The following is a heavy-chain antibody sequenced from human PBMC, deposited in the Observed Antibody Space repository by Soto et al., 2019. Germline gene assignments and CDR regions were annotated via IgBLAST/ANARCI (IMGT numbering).Heavy chain of an antibody. CDR3: ARVREMGTVSKGYYHYMDV. D-gene: IGHD4-17*01. V-gene: IGHV1-69*02. CDR2: IIPILGVA. J-gene: IGHJ6*03. Sequence: SVKVSCKASGDTFSNHTISWVRQAPGQGPEWMGRIIPILGVANYAQKFQGRVTITADKSTSTVYMELSSLRSADTAVYYCARVREMGTVSKGYYHYMDVWGKGTTVTVSS. CDR1: GDTFSNHT.